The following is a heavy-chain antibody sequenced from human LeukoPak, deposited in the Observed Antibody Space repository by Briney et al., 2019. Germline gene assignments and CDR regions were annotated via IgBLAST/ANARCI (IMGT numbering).Heavy chain of an antibody. J-gene: IGHJ4*02. CDR2: IYPTESET. CDR1: GYSFSSYR. CDR3: ARRDGTGHWVFDY. D-gene: IGHD2-8*02. Sequence: GESLKISCKGSGYSFSSYRIGWVRQMPGKGLEWMGVIYPTESETRYSPSFEGQVTISADRSINTAYLQWSSLKASDAAIYYCARRDGTGHWVFDYWGQGTLVTVSS. V-gene: IGHV5-51*03.